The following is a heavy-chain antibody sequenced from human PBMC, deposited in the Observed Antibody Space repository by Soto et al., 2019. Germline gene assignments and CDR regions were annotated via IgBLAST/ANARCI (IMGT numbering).Heavy chain of an antibody. D-gene: IGHD3-16*01. CDR1: GVTFRSFA. J-gene: IGHJ5*02. V-gene: IGHV3-30*04. CDR2: IMYEGSNN. CDR3: ARDIRTNRDTFWS. Sequence: PVGSLRLACEASGVTFRSFAVHWVSQATGKGLERVAVIMYEGSNNYYAASVKGRFTISRDNSNTTLYLDMKSPRAEDTAVYYGARDIRTNRDTFWSWGQGTLVTVSS.